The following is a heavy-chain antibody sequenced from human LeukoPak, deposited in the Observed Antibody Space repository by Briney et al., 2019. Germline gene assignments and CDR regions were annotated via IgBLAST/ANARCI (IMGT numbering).Heavy chain of an antibody. CDR1: GGSITSYY. V-gene: IGHV4-59*01. CDR2: IYYSGST. D-gene: IGHD4-23*01. Sequence: PSETLSLTCAVSGGSITSYYWSWIRQPPGKGLEWIGYIYYSGSTSYNPSLKSRVTISVDMSKNQFSLRLSSVTAADTALYYCARDGKGTPARHYYGMDVWGQGTTVTVSS. CDR3: ARDGKGTPARHYYGMDV. J-gene: IGHJ6*02.